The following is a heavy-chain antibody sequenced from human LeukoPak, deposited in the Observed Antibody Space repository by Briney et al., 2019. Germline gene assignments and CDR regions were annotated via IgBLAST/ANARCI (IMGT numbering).Heavy chain of an antibody. V-gene: IGHV4-30-2*01. CDR3: ARDRYDSSGYYWYFDL. Sequence: SETLSLTCNVSGDSMSSGIYYWNWIRQPPGKGLEWIAYIHHSGSTYVNPSLKSRVTISLDRSKNQVSLKLSSVTAADTAVYYCARDRYDSSGYYWYFDLWGRGTLVTVSS. J-gene: IGHJ2*01. CDR2: IHHSGST. D-gene: IGHD3-22*01. CDR1: GDSMSSGIYY.